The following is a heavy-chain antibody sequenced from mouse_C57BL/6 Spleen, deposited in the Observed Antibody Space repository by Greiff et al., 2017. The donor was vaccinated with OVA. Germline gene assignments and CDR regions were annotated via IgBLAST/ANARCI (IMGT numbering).Heavy chain of an antibody. CDR1: GFSLTSYA. V-gene: IGHV2-9-1*01. J-gene: IGHJ1*03. Sequence: VHLVESGPGLVAPSQSLSITCTVSGFSLTSYAISWVRQPPGKGLEWLGVIWTGGGTNYNSALKSRLSISKDNSKSQVFLKMNSLQTDDTARYYCARNLGYYGYDGWYFDVWGTGTTVTVSS. D-gene: IGHD2-2*01. CDR3: ARNLGYYGYDGWYFDV. CDR2: IWTGGGT.